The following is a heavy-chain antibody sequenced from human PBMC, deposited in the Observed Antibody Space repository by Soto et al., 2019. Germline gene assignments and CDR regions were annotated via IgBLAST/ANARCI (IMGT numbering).Heavy chain of an antibody. J-gene: IGHJ5*02. V-gene: IGHV1-18*01. CDR1: GYTFTSYG. CDR3: ARRSCSSTSCYLAGWFDA. CDR2: ISAYNGNT. Sequence: QVQLVQSGAEVKKPGASVKVSCKASGYTFTSYGISWVRQAPGQGLEWMGWISAYNGNTNYAQKLQGRVTMTTDTSTSTAYMELRSLRSDDTAVYCCARRSCSSTSCYLAGWFDAWCQGTLFTVSS. D-gene: IGHD2-2*01.